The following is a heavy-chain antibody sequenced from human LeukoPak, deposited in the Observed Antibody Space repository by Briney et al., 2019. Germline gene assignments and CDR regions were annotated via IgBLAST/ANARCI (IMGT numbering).Heavy chain of an antibody. CDR1: GYTFTGYY. D-gene: IGHD5-12*01. CDR3: ASRLGEYSGCDHT. CDR2: INPNSGGT. V-gene: IGHV1-2*02. J-gene: IGHJ4*02. Sequence: GASVKASCKASGYTFTGYYMHWVRQAPGQGLEWMGWINPNSGGTNYAQKFQGRVTMTRDTSISTAYMELSRLRSDDTAVYYCASRLGEYSGCDHTWGQGTLVTVSS.